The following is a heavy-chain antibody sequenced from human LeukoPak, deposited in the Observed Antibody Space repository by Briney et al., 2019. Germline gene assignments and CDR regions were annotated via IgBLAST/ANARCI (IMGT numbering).Heavy chain of an antibody. CDR3: ARADSSGRGAFDI. CDR1: XYS. Sequence: XYSXXWVRQAPXXGXEWVSSISSSSSYIYYADSVKGRFTISRDNAKNSLYLQMNSLRAEDTAVYYCARADSSGRGAFDIWGQGTMVTVSS. J-gene: IGHJ3*02. D-gene: IGHD6-25*01. CDR2: ISSSSSYI. V-gene: IGHV3-21*01.